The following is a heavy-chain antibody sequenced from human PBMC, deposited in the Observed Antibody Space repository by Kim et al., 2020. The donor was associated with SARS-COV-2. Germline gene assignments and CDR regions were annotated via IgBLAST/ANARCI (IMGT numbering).Heavy chain of an antibody. D-gene: IGHD3-3*01. J-gene: IGHJ5*02. CDR3: ARSDWFDP. Sequence: GTSTTYADSVKGRFIISRDISKNTLHQQMNSLRVEDTAVYYCARSDWFDPWGQGTLVTVSS. V-gene: IGHV3-74*03. CDR2: GTST.